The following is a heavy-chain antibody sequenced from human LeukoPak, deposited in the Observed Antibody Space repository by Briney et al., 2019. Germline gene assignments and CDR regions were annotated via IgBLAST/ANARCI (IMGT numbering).Heavy chain of an antibody. J-gene: IGHJ4*02. CDR2: IRYDGSNK. V-gene: IGHV3-30*02. CDR1: GFTFSGYG. CDR3: EGVAVAGVY. Sequence: PGGSLRLSCEASGFTFSGYGMHWVRQAPGKGLEWVAFIRYDGSNKYYVDSVKGRFTISRDNSKNTLYLQMNSLRAEDTAVYYCEGVAVAGVYWGQGTLVTVSS. D-gene: IGHD6-13*01.